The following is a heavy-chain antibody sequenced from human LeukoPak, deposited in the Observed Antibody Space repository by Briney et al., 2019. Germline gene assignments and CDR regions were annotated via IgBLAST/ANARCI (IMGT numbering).Heavy chain of an antibody. Sequence: GSLRLSCAASGFTFSSNAMSWIRQPPGKGLEWIGEINHSGSTNYNPSLKSRVTISVDTSKNQFSLKLTSVTAADTAVYYCAKSLLGSTDDAFDIWGQGTMVTVSS. D-gene: IGHD2-2*03. CDR1: GFTFSSNA. V-gene: IGHV4-34*08. CDR2: INHSGST. J-gene: IGHJ3*02. CDR3: AKSLLGSTDDAFDI.